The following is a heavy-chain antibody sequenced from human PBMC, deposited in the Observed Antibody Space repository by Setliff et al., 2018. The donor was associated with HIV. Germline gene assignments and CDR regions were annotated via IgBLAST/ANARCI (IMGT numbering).Heavy chain of an antibody. V-gene: IGHV4-31*03. J-gene: IGHJ4*02. CDR1: GGSISTNYYY. D-gene: IGHD2-21*01. CDR3: ARGRYFRDISDSLFDF. CDR2: IYNSGTT. Sequence: SETLSLTCSVSGGSISTNYYYWSWIRQHPGKGLEWIGYIYNSGTTFYNPSLESRLIMSVDPSKNQFSLKLTSVTAADTAAYYCARGRYFRDISDSLFDFWGQGTLVTVSS.